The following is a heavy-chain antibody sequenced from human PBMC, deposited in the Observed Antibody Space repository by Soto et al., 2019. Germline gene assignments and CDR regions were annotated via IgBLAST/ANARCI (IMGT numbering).Heavy chain of an antibody. CDR1: GFTFSSYC. Sequence: QVQLVESGGGVVQPGRSLRLSCGASGFTFSSYCMHWVRQAPGKGLEWVAVIWYDGSKQYYADSVKGRFTISRDNSKNTLYLQMSSLRAEDTAVYYCARSPFAGGNDYYDSSGYYLLFDYWGQGTLVTVSS. V-gene: IGHV3-33*01. J-gene: IGHJ4*02. CDR3: ARSPFAGGNDYYDSSGYYLLFDY. CDR2: IWYDGSKQ. D-gene: IGHD3-22*01.